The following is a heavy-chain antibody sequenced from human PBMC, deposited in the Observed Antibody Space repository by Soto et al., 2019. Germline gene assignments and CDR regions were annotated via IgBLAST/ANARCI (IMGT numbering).Heavy chain of an antibody. CDR1: GFTFSAFE. CDR2: IYNSGSTM. J-gene: IGHJ6*02. CDR3: ERESGGTGLDV. Sequence: GGSLRLSCAASGFTFSAFEMNWVRQAPGKGLEWLSYIYNSGSTMTYADSVKGRFAISRDNAKNSLYLEMYSLRAEDTAVYYCERESGGTGLDVWGQGTRVTVSS. V-gene: IGHV3-48*03. D-gene: IGHD1-1*01.